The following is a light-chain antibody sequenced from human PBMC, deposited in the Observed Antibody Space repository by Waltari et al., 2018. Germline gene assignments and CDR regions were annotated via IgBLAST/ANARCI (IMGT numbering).Light chain of an antibody. J-gene: IGLJ1*01. CDR3: CSYAGNSIYV. CDR1: SSGIGSYDL. Sequence: QSALTQPASVSGSPGQSITISCTGTSSGIGSYDLVSWYQHHPGKDPKRLIFEVSQRPSGVANRFSGSKSGNTASLTISGRQAEDEADYHCCSYAGNSIYVFGTGTKVTVL. V-gene: IGLV2-23*02. CDR2: EVS.